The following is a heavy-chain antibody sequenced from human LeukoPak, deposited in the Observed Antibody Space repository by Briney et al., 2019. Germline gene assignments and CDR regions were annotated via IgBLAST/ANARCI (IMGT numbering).Heavy chain of an antibody. Sequence: GGSLRLSCAASGFTFSSYWMSWVRQAPGKGLEWVANIKQDGSEKYYVDSVKGRFTISRDNSKNTLYLEMNSLRAEDTAVYYCARDRSAVSGEAFDIWGQGTMVTVSS. D-gene: IGHD4-11*01. J-gene: IGHJ3*02. CDR2: IKQDGSEK. V-gene: IGHV3-7*01. CDR1: GFTFSSYW. CDR3: ARDRSAVSGEAFDI.